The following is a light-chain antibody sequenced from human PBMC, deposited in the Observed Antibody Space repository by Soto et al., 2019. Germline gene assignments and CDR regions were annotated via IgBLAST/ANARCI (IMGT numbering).Light chain of an antibody. CDR2: DNQ. J-gene: IGLJ2*01. Sequence: QSVLTQSPSVSAAPGQKVTISCSGSSSNIGNNYVSWYQQLPGTAPKLLIYDNQKRPSGIPDRFSASKSGTLATLDITGLQTGDEADYYCGTWDSSLTIGVIFGGGTKLTVL. V-gene: IGLV1-51*01. CDR3: GTWDSSLTIGVI. CDR1: SSNIGNNY.